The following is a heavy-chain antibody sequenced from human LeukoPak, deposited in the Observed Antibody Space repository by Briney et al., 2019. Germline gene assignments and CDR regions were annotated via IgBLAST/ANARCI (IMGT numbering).Heavy chain of an antibody. CDR1: GGSFSGYY. D-gene: IGHD1-26*01. V-gene: IGHV4-34*01. Sequence: SETLSLTCAVYGGSFSGYYWSWIRQPPGKGLEWIGEINHSGSTNYNPSLKSRVTISVDTSKNQFSLKLSSVTAADTAVYYCARGGKWELGTDWFDTWGQGTLVTVS. CDR3: ARGGKWELGTDWFDT. J-gene: IGHJ5*02. CDR2: INHSGST.